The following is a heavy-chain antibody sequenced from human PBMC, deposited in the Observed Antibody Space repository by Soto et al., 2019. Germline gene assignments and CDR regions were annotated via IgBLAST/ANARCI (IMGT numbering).Heavy chain of an antibody. CDR3: ARSGRGSNVNFDY. Sequence: QVQLVQSGAEVRTPGASVKVSCKASGYSFTSYDINWVRQATGQGPEWMGWMNPESGSTGYVQKFQGRVTMTRNTATSTAYMELSSLRSEDTAVYYCARSGRGSNVNFDYWGQGSLGTVSS. D-gene: IGHD3-10*01. J-gene: IGHJ4*02. CDR2: MNPESGST. CDR1: GYSFTSYD. V-gene: IGHV1-8*01.